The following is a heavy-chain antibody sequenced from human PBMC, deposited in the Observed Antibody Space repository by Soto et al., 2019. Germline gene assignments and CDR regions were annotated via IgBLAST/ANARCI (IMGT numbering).Heavy chain of an antibody. V-gene: IGHV1-8*01. CDR2: MNPNSGNT. D-gene: IGHD3-10*01. J-gene: IGHJ5*02. CDR3: ARRGGTMVRCTDNWFDP. Sequence: QVQLVQSGAEVKKPGASVKVSCKASGYTFTSYDINWVRQATGQGLEWMGWMNPNSGNTGYAQKVQGRVTMTRNTAISTDYMELSSLRSEDTAVYYCARRGGTMVRCTDNWFDPWGKGTLVPVSS. CDR1: GYTFTSYD.